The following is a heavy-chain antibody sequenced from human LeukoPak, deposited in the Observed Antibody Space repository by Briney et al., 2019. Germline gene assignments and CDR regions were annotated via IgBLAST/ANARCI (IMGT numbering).Heavy chain of an antibody. V-gene: IGHV3-7*01. CDR2: IKEDGSEK. Sequence: GGSLRLSCAASGFTFSSYAMSWVRQAPGKGLECVAKIKEDGSEKHYVDSVKGRFTISRDNAKNSLYLQMNSLRAEDTAVYYCARDYSGGWNDYWGQGRRVTVSS. CDR1: GFTFSSYA. D-gene: IGHD1-26*01. CDR3: ARDYSGGWNDY. J-gene: IGHJ4*02.